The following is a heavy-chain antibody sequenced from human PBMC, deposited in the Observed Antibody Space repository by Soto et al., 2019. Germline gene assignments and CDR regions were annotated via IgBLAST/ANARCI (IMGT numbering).Heavy chain of an antibody. V-gene: IGHV3-30*03. Sequence: GGSLRLSCAASGFTFSSYGMHWVRQAPGKGLEWVAVISYDGSNKYYADSVKGRFTISRDNSKNTLYLQMNSLRAEDTAVYYCAILAAIIDYWGQGTLVTVSS. CDR3: AILAAIIDY. CDR2: ISYDGSNK. CDR1: GFTFSSYG. D-gene: IGHD6-6*01. J-gene: IGHJ4*02.